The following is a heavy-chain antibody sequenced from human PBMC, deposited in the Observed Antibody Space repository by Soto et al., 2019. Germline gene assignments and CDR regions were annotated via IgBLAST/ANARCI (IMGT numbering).Heavy chain of an antibody. CDR1: GIRFTNAW. CDR2: IKNKADGGAT. V-gene: IGHV3-15*01. D-gene: IGHD4-17*01. CDR3: TTDLPDYEDF. J-gene: IGHJ4*02. Sequence: GGSLRLSCAVSGIRFTNAWMSLVRQAPGKGLEWVGRIKNKADGGATDYAAPVRGRFTISRDDSKKPLFLQMNSLETEDTAVYYCTTDLPDYEDFWDQGTLFTLSS.